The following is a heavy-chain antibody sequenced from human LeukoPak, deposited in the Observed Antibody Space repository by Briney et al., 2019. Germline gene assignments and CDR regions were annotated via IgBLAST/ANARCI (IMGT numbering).Heavy chain of an antibody. J-gene: IGHJ4*02. CDR1: GFTFSSYA. CDR2: ISGSGGST. CDR3: AKGPSIVVVVAALGY. V-gene: IGHV3-23*01. Sequence: GGSLRLSCAASGFTFSSYAMSWVRQAPGKGLEWVSAISGSGGSTYYADSGKGRFTISRDNSKNTLYLQMNSLRAEDTAVYYCAKGPSIVVVVAALGYWGQGTLVTVSS. D-gene: IGHD2-15*01.